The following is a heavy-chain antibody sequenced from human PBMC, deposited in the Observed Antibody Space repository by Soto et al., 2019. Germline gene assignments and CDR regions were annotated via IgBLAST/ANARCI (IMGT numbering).Heavy chain of an antibody. CDR1: GFTFSSYA. CDR3: AREGYCSSTSCPRGYYYGMDV. D-gene: IGHD2-2*01. CDR2: ISYDGSNK. V-gene: IGHV3-30-3*01. Sequence: LRLSCAASGFTFSSYAMHWVRQAPGKGLEWVAVISYDGSNKYYADSVKGRFTISRDNSKNTLYLQMNSLRAEDTAVYYCAREGYCSSTSCPRGYYYGMDVWGQGTTVTVSS. J-gene: IGHJ6*02.